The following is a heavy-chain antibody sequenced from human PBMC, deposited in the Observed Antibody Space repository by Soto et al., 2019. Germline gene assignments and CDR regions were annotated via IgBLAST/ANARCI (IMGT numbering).Heavy chain of an antibody. D-gene: IGHD3-9*01. CDR1: GGTISSSNW. Sequence: SETLSLTCAVSGGTISSSNWWSWVRQPPGKGLEWIGEIYHSGSTNYNPSLKSRVTISVDKSKNQFSLKLSSVTAADTAVYYCARANYDILTGYYNWFDPWGQGTLVTVSS. J-gene: IGHJ5*02. CDR2: IYHSGST. V-gene: IGHV4-4*02. CDR3: ARANYDILTGYYNWFDP.